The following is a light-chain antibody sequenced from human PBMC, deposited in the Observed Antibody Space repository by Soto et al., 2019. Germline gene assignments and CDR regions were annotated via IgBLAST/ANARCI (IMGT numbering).Light chain of an antibody. Sequence: SALTQPASMSGSPGQSITISCTGTGSNVGGYNYVSWYQQHPGKAPKLMIYEVTNRPSGVSHRFSGSKSGNTASLTISGLQPEDEADYYCSSFTSSSTLPYVFGTGTKLTVL. CDR1: GSNVGGYNY. J-gene: IGLJ1*01. CDR2: EVT. CDR3: SSFTSSSTLPYV. V-gene: IGLV2-14*01.